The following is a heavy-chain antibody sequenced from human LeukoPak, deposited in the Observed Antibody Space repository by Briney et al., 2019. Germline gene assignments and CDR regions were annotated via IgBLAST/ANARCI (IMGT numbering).Heavy chain of an antibody. CDR2: IYTSGST. D-gene: IGHD2-2*02. Sequence: SETLSLTCTVSGGSLSSYYWSWVRQPAGKGLEWIGRIYTSGSTTYNPSLKSRVTMSVDTSKNQFSLKLSSVTAADTAVYYCAGVPAAIGVLGYFDYWGQGTLVTVSS. CDR1: GGSLSSYY. J-gene: IGHJ4*02. CDR3: AGVPAAIGVLGYFDY. V-gene: IGHV4-4*07.